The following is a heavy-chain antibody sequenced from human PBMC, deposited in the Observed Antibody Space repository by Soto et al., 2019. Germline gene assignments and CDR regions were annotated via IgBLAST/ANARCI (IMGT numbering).Heavy chain of an antibody. Sequence: SETLSLTCTVSGGSISSGGYYWSWIRQHPGKGLEWIGYIYYSGSTYYNPSLKSRVTISVDPSKNQFSLKLSSVTAADTAVYYCARVKIAGDIVVVGAATDWFDPWGQGTLVTVSA. CDR3: ARVKIAGDIVVVGAATDWFDP. J-gene: IGHJ5*02. D-gene: IGHD2-15*01. CDR2: IYYSGST. V-gene: IGHV4-31*03. CDR1: GGSISSGGYY.